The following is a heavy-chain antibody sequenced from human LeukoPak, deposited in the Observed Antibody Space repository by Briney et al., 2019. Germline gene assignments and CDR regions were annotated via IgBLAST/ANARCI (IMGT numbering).Heavy chain of an antibody. D-gene: IGHD2-2*02. CDR1: GGSISSYY. CDR3: ASVDCSSTSCYTFYFDY. J-gene: IGHJ4*02. Sequence: SETLSLTCTVSGGSISSYYWSWIRQPPGKGLEWIGYIYYSGSTDYNPSLKSRVTISVDTSKNQFSLKLSSVTAADTAVYYCASVDCSSTSCYTFYFDYWGQGTLVTVSS. CDR2: IYYSGST. V-gene: IGHV4-59*08.